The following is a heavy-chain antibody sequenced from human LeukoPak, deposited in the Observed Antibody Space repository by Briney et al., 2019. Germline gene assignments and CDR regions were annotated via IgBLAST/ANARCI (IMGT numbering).Heavy chain of an antibody. Sequence: ASVKVSCKAPGYTFTDHYIHWVRQAPGQGLEWMGCIDPDSGGTKYGQKFQGRVTMTRDTSINTAYMELSRLRSDDTAVYYCAREYYDSSGIKYAFDIWGQGTMVTVSS. V-gene: IGHV1-2*02. CDR2: IDPDSGGT. CDR3: AREYYDSSGIKYAFDI. D-gene: IGHD3-22*01. CDR1: GYTFTDHY. J-gene: IGHJ3*02.